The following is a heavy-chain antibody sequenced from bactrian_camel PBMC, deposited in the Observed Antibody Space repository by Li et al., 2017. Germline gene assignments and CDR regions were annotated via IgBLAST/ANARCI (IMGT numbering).Heavy chain of an antibody. D-gene: IGHD3*01. Sequence: HVQLVESGGGSVQAGGSLRLSCAASGYTYNRNCMAWFRQAPGKEREGVARIATGSGNTYYADSVKGRFTISKDNAKNSLTLLMNSLNPEDTGMYYCAADSLVMSWVRLVRVSYNYWGQGTQVTVS. J-gene: IGHJ4*01. CDR3: AADSLVMSWVRLVRVSYNY. V-gene: IGHV3S1*01. CDR1: GYTYNRNC. CDR2: IATGSGNT.